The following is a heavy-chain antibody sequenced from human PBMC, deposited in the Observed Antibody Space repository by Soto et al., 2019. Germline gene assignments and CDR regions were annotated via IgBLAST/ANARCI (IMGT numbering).Heavy chain of an antibody. Sequence: ASVKVSCKASGYTFTSYGISWVRQAPGQGLEWMGWISAYSGGTNYAQKFQGRVTMTRDTSISTAYMELSRLRSDDTAVYYCAREIVVVPAAITTGYYGMDVWGQGTTVTVSS. CDR1: GYTFTSYG. CDR2: ISAYSGGT. D-gene: IGHD2-2*01. V-gene: IGHV1-2*02. CDR3: AREIVVVPAAITTGYYGMDV. J-gene: IGHJ6*02.